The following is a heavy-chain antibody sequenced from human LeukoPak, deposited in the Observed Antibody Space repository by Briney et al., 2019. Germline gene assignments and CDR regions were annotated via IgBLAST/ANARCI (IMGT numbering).Heavy chain of an antibody. J-gene: IGHJ5*02. CDR1: GFTFGDYA. CDR2: IRSKAYGGTT. V-gene: IGHV3-49*04. D-gene: IGHD4-17*01. CDR3: TRTMGETYGDYQGGFDP. Sequence: GGSLRLSCTASGFTFGDYAMSWVRQAPGKGLEWVGFIRSKAYGGTTEYAASVKGRFTISRDDSKSIAYLQMNSLKTEDTAVYYCTRTMGETYGDYQGGFDPWGQGTLVTVSS.